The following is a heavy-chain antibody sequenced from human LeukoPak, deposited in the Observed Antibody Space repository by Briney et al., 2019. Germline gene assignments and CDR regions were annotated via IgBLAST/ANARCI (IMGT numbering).Heavy chain of an antibody. D-gene: IGHD3-10*01. CDR1: GFTFSSYT. Sequence: PGRSLRLSCAASGFTFSSYTMDWVRQAPGKGLEWVARISYAGSNNYYADSVKGRFTISSDNPKNTPYLQMDSLRAEDTAVYYCARAAHTTYVLGRYYYYAMDVWGQGTTVTVSS. CDR3: ARAAHTTYVLGRYYYYAMDV. CDR2: ISYAGSNN. J-gene: IGHJ6*02. V-gene: IGHV3-30-3*01.